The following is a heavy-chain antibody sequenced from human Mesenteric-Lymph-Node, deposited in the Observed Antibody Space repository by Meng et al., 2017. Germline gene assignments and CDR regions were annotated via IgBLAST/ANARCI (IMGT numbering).Heavy chain of an antibody. V-gene: IGHV1-2*02. CDR1: GGTFSSYA. CDR2: INLNTGGT. Sequence: VQLVESGAGGKKPGSSVKVSCKAGGGTFSSYAISWVRQAPGQGLEWMGWINLNTGGTNYAQKFQGRVTMTRDTSISTVYMELSSLRSDDTAVYYCARDEVVATVSYFHHWGQGTLVTVSS. J-gene: IGHJ1*01. D-gene: IGHD5-12*01. CDR3: ARDEVVATVSYFHH.